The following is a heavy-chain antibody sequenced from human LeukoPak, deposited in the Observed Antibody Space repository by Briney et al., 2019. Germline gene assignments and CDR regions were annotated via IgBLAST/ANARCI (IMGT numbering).Heavy chain of an antibody. CDR2: INHSGST. V-gene: IGHV4-34*01. CDR1: GGSFSGYY. Sequence: PSETLSLTCAVYGGSFSGYYWSWIRQPPGKGLEWIGEINHSGSTNYNPSLKSRVTISVDTSKNQFSLKLSSVTAADTAVYYCARSYSSGPWGYWGQGTLVTVSS. D-gene: IGHD6-19*01. J-gene: IGHJ4*02. CDR3: ARSYSSGPWGY.